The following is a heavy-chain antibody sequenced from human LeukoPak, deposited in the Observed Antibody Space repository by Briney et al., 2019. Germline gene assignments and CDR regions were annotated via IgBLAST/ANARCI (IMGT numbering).Heavy chain of an antibody. Sequence: GGSLRLSCAASGFTFSNDAMNCVRQAPGKGLGWGSTISGSGASTHYADSVKGRFTISRDNSKNTLYLQMSSLRAEDTAIYYCGKLSWQWLVRTVGNYYFDYWGQGTLVTVSS. J-gene: IGHJ4*02. CDR2: ISGSGAST. CDR1: GFTFSNDA. D-gene: IGHD6-19*01. V-gene: IGHV3-23*01. CDR3: GKLSWQWLVRTVGNYYFDY.